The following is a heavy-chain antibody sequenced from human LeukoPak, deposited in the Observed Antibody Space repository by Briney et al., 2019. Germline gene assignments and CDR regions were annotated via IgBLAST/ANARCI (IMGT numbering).Heavy chain of an antibody. CDR3: ARHGGYYDSTYY. D-gene: IGHD3-22*01. J-gene: IGHJ4*02. V-gene: IGHV4-34*01. CDR2: INHSGST. CDR1: GGSFSGYY. Sequence: SETLSLTCAVYGGSFSGYYWSWIRQPPGKGLEWIGEINHSGSTNYNPSLKSRVTISVDTSKNQFSLKLSSVTAADTAVYYCARHGGYYDSTYYWGQGTLVTVSS.